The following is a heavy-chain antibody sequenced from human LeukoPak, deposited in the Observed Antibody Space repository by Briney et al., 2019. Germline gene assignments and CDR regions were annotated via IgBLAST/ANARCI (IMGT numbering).Heavy chain of an antibody. CDR3: ATYTNWVAGDV. CDR2: IKKDGSVK. J-gene: IGHJ6*04. Sequence: PGGSLRLSCVASGFSFSDSWMSWVRQAPGKGLEWVADIKKDGSVKDYVESVKGRFTISRDNAKNSLYLQMDSLRAEDTAVYYCATYTNWVAGDVWGKGTTVTVSS. V-gene: IGHV3-7*01. CDR1: GFSFSDSW. D-gene: IGHD7-27*01.